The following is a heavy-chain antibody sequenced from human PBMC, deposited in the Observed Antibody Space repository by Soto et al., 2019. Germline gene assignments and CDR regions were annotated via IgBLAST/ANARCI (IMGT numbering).Heavy chain of an antibody. CDR3: ARSSQWSPADY. Sequence: QLQLQESGSGLVKPSQTLSLTCAVSGGSISSGGYSWSWIRQPPGKGLEWIGYIYHSGSTYYNPSLKSRVTISVDRSKNQFSLKLSSVTAADTAVYYCARSSQWSPADYWGQGTLVTVSS. D-gene: IGHD3-3*01. V-gene: IGHV4-30-2*01. J-gene: IGHJ4*02. CDR1: GGSISSGGYS. CDR2: IYHSGST.